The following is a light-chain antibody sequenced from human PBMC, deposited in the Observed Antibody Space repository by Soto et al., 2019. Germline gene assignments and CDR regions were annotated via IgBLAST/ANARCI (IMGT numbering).Light chain of an antibody. CDR2: AAS. CDR3: QLYGGSHMFS. Sequence: EIVLTQSPGTLSLSPGERATLSCRASQSVSNNYLAWYQQKPGQAPRLLIYAASSRATGVPDRFSGSGSGTDFTLTISRLEPEDFAVYYCQLYGGSHMFSFGQGTKVDIK. V-gene: IGKV3-20*01. CDR1: QSVSNNY. J-gene: IGKJ2*01.